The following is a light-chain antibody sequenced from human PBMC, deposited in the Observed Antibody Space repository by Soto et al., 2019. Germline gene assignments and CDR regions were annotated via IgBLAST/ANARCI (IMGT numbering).Light chain of an antibody. Sequence: QPVLTQPPSASGTPVQRLTISCSGSSSNVGSNYVYWYQQLPGTAPKLLIYRNDQRPSGVPDRFSGSKSGTSASLAISGLRSEDEADYHCAAWDDSLSGVVFGGGTKLTVL. CDR3: AAWDDSLSGVV. J-gene: IGLJ3*02. CDR1: SSNVGSNY. V-gene: IGLV1-47*01. CDR2: RND.